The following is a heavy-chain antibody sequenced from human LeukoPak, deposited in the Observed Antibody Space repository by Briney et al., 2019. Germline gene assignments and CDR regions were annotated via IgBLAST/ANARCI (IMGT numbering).Heavy chain of an antibody. J-gene: IGHJ3*02. CDR3: ARSPLDAFDI. CDR2: INPNSGGT. Sequence: ASVKVSCKASVYTFTGYYIQSVRQAPGQGLEWMGWINPNSGGTNSTQKFQGRVTMTRDKSKSTAYMELSRLRSDDTAVYYCARSPLDAFDIWGKGTMVSVSS. CDR1: VYTFTGYY. V-gene: IGHV1-2*02.